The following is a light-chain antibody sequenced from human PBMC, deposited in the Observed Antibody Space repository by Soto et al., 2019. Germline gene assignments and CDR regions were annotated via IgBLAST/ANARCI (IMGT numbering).Light chain of an antibody. Sequence: EIVMTQSPATLSVSPAERATLSCRASQSVSSNLAWYQQKPGQAPRLLIYGASTRATGIPARFSGGGSGTEFTLTISSLQSEDFAVYYCQHYNNWWTFGQGTKVEIK. CDR2: GAS. CDR1: QSVSSN. V-gene: IGKV3-15*01. J-gene: IGKJ1*01. CDR3: QHYNNWWT.